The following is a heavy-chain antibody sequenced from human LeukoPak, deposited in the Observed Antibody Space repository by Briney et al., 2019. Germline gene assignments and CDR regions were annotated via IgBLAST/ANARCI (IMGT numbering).Heavy chain of an antibody. V-gene: IGHV3-23*01. CDR2: IGGSGGRP. CDR3: TKLYGGNSGYFDY. J-gene: IGHJ4*02. CDR1: RFTLSIYA. D-gene: IGHD4-23*01. Sequence: PVGSLRLSCVASRFTLSIYAMSAGRHAPAKGHGWGSGIGGSGGRPYYEDCVKGRFTISRNHSKNALYLQMNGLRAEDAAIYYCTKLYGGNSGYFDYWGQGTMVTVSS.